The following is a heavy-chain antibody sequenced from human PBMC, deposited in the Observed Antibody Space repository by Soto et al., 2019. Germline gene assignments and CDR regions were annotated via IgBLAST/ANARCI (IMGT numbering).Heavy chain of an antibody. D-gene: IGHD6-13*01. CDR2: ISYDGSNK. CDR3: AKENEGAAAGMPPVALFLDP. CDR1: GFTFSSYG. Sequence: GGSLRLSCAASGFTFSSYGMHWVRQAPGKGLEWVAVISYDGSNKYYADSVKGRFTISRDNSKNTLYLQMNSLRAENTAVYYCAKENEGAAAGMPPVALFLDPWGQGT. J-gene: IGHJ5*02. V-gene: IGHV3-30*18.